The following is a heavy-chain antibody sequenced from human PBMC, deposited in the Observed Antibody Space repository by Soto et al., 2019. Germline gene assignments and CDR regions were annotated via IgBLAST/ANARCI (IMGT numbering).Heavy chain of an antibody. V-gene: IGHV3-74*01. CDR1: GFTFSSYW. J-gene: IGHJ4*02. CDR3: VRTSLVVAAATREDY. Sequence: EVQLVESGGGLVQPGESLRLSCAASGFTFSSYWMHWVRQAPGKGLVWVSRINSDGSSRSYAVSVKGRFTIYRDNANNTLYLQMNSLRAEDTAVYYCVRTSLVVAAATREDYWGQGTLVTVSS. CDR2: INSDGSSR. D-gene: IGHD2-15*01.